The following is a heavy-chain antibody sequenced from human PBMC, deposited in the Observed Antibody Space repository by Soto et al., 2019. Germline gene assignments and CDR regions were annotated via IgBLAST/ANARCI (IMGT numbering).Heavy chain of an antibody. D-gene: IGHD3-22*01. J-gene: IGHJ4*02. Sequence: QVQLVESGGGVVQPGRSLRLSCAASGFTFSNYGMHWVRQAPGKGLEWVAVIWYDGSNKYYTDSVKGRFTISRDNSKNTLYLQRKSLRAEDTAVYYCARERYASSDYSAPLDYWGQGTLVTVSS. CDR1: GFTFSNYG. V-gene: IGHV3-33*01. CDR2: IWYDGSNK. CDR3: ARERYASSDYSAPLDY.